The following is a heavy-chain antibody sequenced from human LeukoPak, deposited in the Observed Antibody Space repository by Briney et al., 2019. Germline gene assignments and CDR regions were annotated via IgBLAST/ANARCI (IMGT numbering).Heavy chain of an antibody. CDR2: INTNTGNP. Sequence: ASVKVSCKASGYTFTSYGIHWVRQAPGQGLDWMGWINTNTGNPTYAQGFTGRFVFSLDTSVSTAYLQISSLKAEDTAVYYCARAHVGYCSGGSCYSDYWGQGTLVTVSS. V-gene: IGHV7-4-1*02. CDR1: GYTFTSYG. J-gene: IGHJ4*02. D-gene: IGHD2-15*01. CDR3: ARAHVGYCSGGSCYSDY.